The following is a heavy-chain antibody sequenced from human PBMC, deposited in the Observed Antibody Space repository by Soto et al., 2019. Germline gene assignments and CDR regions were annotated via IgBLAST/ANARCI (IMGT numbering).Heavy chain of an antibody. CDR3: ATGPTPAFAF. CDR2: IHSDGITT. Sequence: LRLSCAASGFTFSTYWMHWVRQAPGKGLVWVSRIHSDGITTLYADSVTGRFTISRDNAKNTVFLQMNSLRAEDTAVYYCATGPTPAFAFWGRGAMVTVSS. CDR1: GFTFSTYW. D-gene: IGHD1-1*01. J-gene: IGHJ3*01. V-gene: IGHV3-74*01.